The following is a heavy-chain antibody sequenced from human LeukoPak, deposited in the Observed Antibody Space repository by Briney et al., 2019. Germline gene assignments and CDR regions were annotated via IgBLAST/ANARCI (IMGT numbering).Heavy chain of an antibody. CDR1: GGSISSSSYY. D-gene: IGHD6-25*01. CDR2: IYYSGST. V-gene: IGHV4-39*07. J-gene: IGHJ4*02. CDR3: AREGGGGAAALDY. Sequence: PSETLSLTCTVSGGSISSSSYYWGWIRQPPGKGLEWIGSIYYSGSTNYNPSLKSRVTISVDTSKNQFSLKLSSVTAADTAVYYCAREGGGGAAALDYWGQGTLVTVSS.